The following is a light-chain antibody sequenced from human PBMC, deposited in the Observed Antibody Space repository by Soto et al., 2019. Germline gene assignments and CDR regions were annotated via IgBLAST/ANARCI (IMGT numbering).Light chain of an antibody. J-gene: IGLJ1*01. CDR2: EVS. V-gene: IGLV2-14*01. Sequence: QSALTQPASVSGSPGQSITISCTGTNSDVGGYNSVSWYQQHPGKAPKLMIYEVSNRPSGVSDRFSGSKSGNTASLTISGLQAEDEADYYCSSYTSSSTYVFGTGTKLTVL. CDR3: SSYTSSSTYV. CDR1: NSDVGGYNS.